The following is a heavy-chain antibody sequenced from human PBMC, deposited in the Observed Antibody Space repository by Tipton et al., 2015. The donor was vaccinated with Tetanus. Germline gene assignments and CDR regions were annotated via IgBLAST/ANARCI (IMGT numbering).Heavy chain of an antibody. CDR3: ARALDSSGYHFPFDY. CDR1: GGSISSSSYY. V-gene: IGHV4-39*07. CDR2: IYYSGST. D-gene: IGHD3-22*01. Sequence: TLSLTCTVSGGSISSSSYYWGWIRQPPGKGLEWIGSIYYSGSTYYNPSLKSRVTISVDTSKNQFSLKLSSVTAADTAVYYCARALDSSGYHFPFDYWGQGTLVTVSS. J-gene: IGHJ4*02.